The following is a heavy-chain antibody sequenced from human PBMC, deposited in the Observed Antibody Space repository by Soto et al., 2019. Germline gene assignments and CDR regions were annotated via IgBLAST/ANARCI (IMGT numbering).Heavy chain of an antibody. CDR3: AKDIGFQQHLFVFDL. Sequence: QVQLVQSGAEVKKPGSSVKVACTASGGTFSDYAVSWVRQAPGQGLEWMGGIIPMFRSSSFAQKFQGRLTITADDSTRTANMSLSSLGSADTAMYYCAKDIGFQQHLFVFDLWGPGTLVTVSS. V-gene: IGHV1-69*01. J-gene: IGHJ4*02. D-gene: IGHD3-10*02. CDR1: GGTFSDYA. CDR2: IIPMFRSS.